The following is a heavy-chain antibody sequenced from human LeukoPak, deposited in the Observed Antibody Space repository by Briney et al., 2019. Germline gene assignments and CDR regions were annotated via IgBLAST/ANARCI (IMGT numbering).Heavy chain of an antibody. J-gene: IGHJ6*02. Sequence: ASVKVSCKASGYTFTSYYMHWVRQAPGQGLEWMGIINPSGGSTSYAQKFQGRVTMTRDTSTSTVYMELSSLRSEDTAVYYCAREMATNNYYYCYGMDVWGQGTTVTVSS. D-gene: IGHD5-12*01. CDR1: GYTFTSYY. CDR3: AREMATNNYYYCYGMDV. V-gene: IGHV1-46*01. CDR2: INPSGGST.